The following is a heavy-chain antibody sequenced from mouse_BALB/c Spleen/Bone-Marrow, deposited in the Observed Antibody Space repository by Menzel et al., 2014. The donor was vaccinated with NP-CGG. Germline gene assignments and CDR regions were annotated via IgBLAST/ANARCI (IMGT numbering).Heavy chain of an antibody. D-gene: IGHD2-2*01. CDR2: ISSGGSNT. Sequence: VQLKESGGGLVKPGGALKFSCAASGFAFSGYDMSWVRQTPEKRVGGGAYISSGGSNTYYPDTVKGRFTISGDNAKNTLYLQMNSLKSEDTAMYYCARQRGYAYAMDYWGQGISVTVSS. J-gene: IGHJ4*01. CDR1: GFAFSGYD. V-gene: IGHV5-12-1*01. CDR3: ARQRGYAYAMDY.